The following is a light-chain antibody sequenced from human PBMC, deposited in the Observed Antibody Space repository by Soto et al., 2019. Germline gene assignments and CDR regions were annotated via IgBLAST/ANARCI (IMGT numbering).Light chain of an antibody. Sequence: DIQMTQSPSTLSASVGDRVTITCRASQSNSTWLAWYQQKPGKSPKLLIYKASNLEGGVPSRFSGSGSGTEFNITISSLQPDDFATYYCQQYNTYPLTFGGGTKVDIK. CDR1: QSNSTW. CDR2: KAS. CDR3: QQYNTYPLT. J-gene: IGKJ4*02. V-gene: IGKV1-5*03.